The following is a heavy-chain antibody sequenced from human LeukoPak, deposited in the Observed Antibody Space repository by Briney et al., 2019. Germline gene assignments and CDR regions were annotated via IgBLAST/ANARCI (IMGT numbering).Heavy chain of an antibody. V-gene: IGHV3-66*01. CDR2: MSSGGTT. CDR3: ATRGAPGYYYGMDV. D-gene: IGHD1-26*01. J-gene: IGHJ6*02. Sequence: GGSLRLSCAASGFTVGSNYMSWVRLAPGKGLEWVSIMSSGGTTSYADSVKGRFTISRDNSRNTLYLQMNSLRAEDTGEYYCATRGAPGYYYGMDVWGQGTTVTVSS. CDR1: GFTVGSNY.